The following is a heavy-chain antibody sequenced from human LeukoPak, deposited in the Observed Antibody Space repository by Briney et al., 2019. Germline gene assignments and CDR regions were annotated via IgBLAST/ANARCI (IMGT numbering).Heavy chain of an antibody. V-gene: IGHV3-30-3*01. CDR3: AREPPPGFFQWLDY. D-gene: IGHD6-19*01. CDR1: GFTFSSYA. Sequence: GRSLRLSCAASGFTFSSYAMHWVRQAPGKGLEWVAVISYDGSNKYYADSVKGRFTISRDNSKNTLYLQMNSLRAEDTAVYYCAREPPPGFFQWLDYWGQGTLVTVSS. CDR2: ISYDGSNK. J-gene: IGHJ4*02.